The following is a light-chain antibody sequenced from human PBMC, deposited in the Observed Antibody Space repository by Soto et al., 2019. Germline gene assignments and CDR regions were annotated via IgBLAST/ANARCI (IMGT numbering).Light chain of an antibody. V-gene: IGKV3-15*01. CDR3: QQYNSWLWT. Sequence: EIVLTQSPGTLSLSPGQRATLSCRASQRVSSKLAWYQQKPGQAPRLLIYGASTRATGIPARFSGSGSGTEFTLIISSLQSEDSAVYYCQQYNSWLWTFGQGTKV. J-gene: IGKJ1*01. CDR1: QRVSSK. CDR2: GAS.